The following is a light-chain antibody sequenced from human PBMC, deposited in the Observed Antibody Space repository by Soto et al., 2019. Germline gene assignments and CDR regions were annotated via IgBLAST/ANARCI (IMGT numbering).Light chain of an antibody. CDR3: TSWTTSTTMI. CDR2: DVN. Sequence: QSVLTQAASVSGSPGQSITISCTGTSSDIGAYNFVSWYHQHPGKAPKLMLYDVNIRPSGVSNRFSGSKSGNTASLTISGLQAEDEADYYCTSWTTSTTMIFGGGTKVTVL. V-gene: IGLV2-14*03. CDR1: SSDIGAYNF. J-gene: IGLJ2*01.